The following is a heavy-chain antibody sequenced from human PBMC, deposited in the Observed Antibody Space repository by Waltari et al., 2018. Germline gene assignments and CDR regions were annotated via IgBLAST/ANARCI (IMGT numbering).Heavy chain of an antibody. CDR1: GFTFSSYA. D-gene: IGHD4-17*01. CDR3: AKDGDYGKHMYWYFDL. Sequence: EVQLLESGGGLVKPGGSLRLSCAASGFTFSSYAMTWVRQAPGKGLEWVSVIYSGGSTYYADSVKGRFTISRDNSKNTLYLQMNSLRAEDTAVYYCAKDGDYGKHMYWYFDLWGRGTLVTVSS. V-gene: IGHV3-23*03. CDR2: IYSGGST. J-gene: IGHJ2*01.